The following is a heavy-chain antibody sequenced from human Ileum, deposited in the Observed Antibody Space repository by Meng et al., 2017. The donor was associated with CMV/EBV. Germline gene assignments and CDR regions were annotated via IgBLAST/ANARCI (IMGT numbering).Heavy chain of an antibody. D-gene: IGHD7-27*01. CDR1: GFTVRTNY. J-gene: IGHJ4*02. V-gene: IGHV3-53*01. Sequence: GGSLRLSCAASGFTVRTNYMSWVRQAPGKGLEWVSLAYSGDTTYYADSVKGRFTISRDNSKNTLYLQMNSLTVEDTAVYYCASDLGLAISDYWGQGTLVTVSS. CDR3: ASDLGLAISDY. CDR2: AYSGDTT.